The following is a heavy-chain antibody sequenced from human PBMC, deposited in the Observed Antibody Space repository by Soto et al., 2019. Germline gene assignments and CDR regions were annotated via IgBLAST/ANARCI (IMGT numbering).Heavy chain of an antibody. V-gene: IGHV3-23*01. CDR2: ISGSGGST. CDR1: GFTFSSYA. Sequence: GESLKISCAASGFTFSSYAMSWVRQAPGKGLEWVSAISGSGGSTYYADSVKGRFTISRDNSKNTLYLQMNSLRAEDTAVYYCAKEHPNYYDSSGYSRDEYFQHWGQGTLVTVSS. D-gene: IGHD3-22*01. CDR3: AKEHPNYYDSSGYSRDEYFQH. J-gene: IGHJ1*01.